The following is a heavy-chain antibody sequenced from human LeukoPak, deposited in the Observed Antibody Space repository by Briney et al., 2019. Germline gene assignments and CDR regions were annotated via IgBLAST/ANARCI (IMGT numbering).Heavy chain of an antibody. J-gene: IGHJ4*02. CDR3: TRHFTDWASVPGY. CDR2: INAYNGNT. D-gene: IGHD3/OR15-3a*01. Sequence: ASVTVSCKASGSTFTSYCIHWVRQAPGQGLEWMGWINAYNGNTNYARKLQGRVTMTTDTSTSTADMELRRLTSDDTAVYYCTRHFTDWASVPGYWGQGTLVTVSS. V-gene: IGHV1-18*04. CDR1: GSTFTSYC.